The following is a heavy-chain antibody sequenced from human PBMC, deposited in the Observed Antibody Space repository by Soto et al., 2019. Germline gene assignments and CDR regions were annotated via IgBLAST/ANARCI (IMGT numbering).Heavy chain of an antibody. J-gene: IGHJ2*01. CDR3: AQPVQENCYHYDIRYFDL. CDR2: ISHDGSII. CDR1: GIIFSTYG. V-gene: IGHV3-30*18. D-gene: IGHD3-22*01. Sequence: QVQLVESGGGVVQPGRSLRLSFAASGIIFSTYGMQWVRQAPGKGLEWVAVISHDGSIIYYADSVKGRLTISRDNSKNTLFLQMCSLRAEDTAVYSCAQPVQENCYHYDIRYFDLRGRGTLVTVSS.